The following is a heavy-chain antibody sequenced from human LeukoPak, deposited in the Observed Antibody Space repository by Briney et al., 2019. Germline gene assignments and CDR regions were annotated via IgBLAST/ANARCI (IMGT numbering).Heavy chain of an antibody. J-gene: IGHJ5*02. V-gene: IGHV1-18*01. D-gene: IGHD3-3*01. CDR3: ARDFFGSVFWSGYPSLQLPQFDP. CDR1: GYTFTSYG. Sequence: GASVKVSCKASGYTFTSYGISWVRQAPGQGLEWMGWISAYNGNTNYAQKLQGRVTMTTDTSTSTAYMELRSLRSDDTAVYYCARDFFGSVFWSGYPSLQLPQFDPWGQGTLVTVSS. CDR2: ISAYNGNT.